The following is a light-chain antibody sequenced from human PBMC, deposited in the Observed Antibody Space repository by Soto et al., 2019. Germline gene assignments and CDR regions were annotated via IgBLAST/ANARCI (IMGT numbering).Light chain of an antibody. CDR1: QSVSSN. V-gene: IGKV3-15*01. CDR2: GAS. J-gene: IGKJ5*01. CDR3: HQRNK. Sequence: EIVMTQSPATLSVPPGERATLSCRASQSVSSNLAWYQQKPGQAPRLLIYGASTRATGIPARFSGSGSGTEFTLTISSLEPEDFAVYFCHQRNKFGQGTRLEIK.